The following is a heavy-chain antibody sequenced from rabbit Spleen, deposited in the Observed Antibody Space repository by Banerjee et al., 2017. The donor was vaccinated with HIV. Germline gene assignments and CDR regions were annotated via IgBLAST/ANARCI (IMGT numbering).Heavy chain of an antibody. CDR1: GFSFSGGYD. CDR2: IYNGDGRT. CDR3: ARDTSSSFSSYGMDL. J-gene: IGHJ6*01. Sequence: QEQLVESGGGLVKPGASLTLTCKASGFSFSGGYDMCWVRQAPGKRPEWIGCIYNGDGRTYYASWAKGRFTISKTSSTTVTLQVTSLTAADTATYFCARDTSSSFSSYGMDLWGPGTLVTVS. D-gene: IGHD1-1*01. V-gene: IGHV1S45*01.